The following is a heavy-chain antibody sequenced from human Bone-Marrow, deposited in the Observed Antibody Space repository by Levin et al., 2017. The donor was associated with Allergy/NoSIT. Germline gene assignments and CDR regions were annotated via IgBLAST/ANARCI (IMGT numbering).Heavy chain of an antibody. CDR2: ISYDGSNK. V-gene: IGHV3-30*18. CDR3: AKLAYIAAAGTDFDY. J-gene: IGHJ4*02. Sequence: GESLKISCAASGFTFSSYGMHWVRQAPGKGLEWVAVISYDGSNKYYADSVKGRFTISRDNSKNTLYLQMNSLRAEDTAVYYCAKLAYIAAAGTDFDYWGQGTLVTVSS. CDR1: GFTFSSYG. D-gene: IGHD6-13*01.